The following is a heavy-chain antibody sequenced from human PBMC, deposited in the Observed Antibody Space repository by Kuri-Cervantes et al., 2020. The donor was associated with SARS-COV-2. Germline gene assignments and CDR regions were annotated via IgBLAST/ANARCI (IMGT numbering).Heavy chain of an antibody. V-gene: IGHV3-15*01. CDR1: GFTFDDYV. J-gene: IGHJ4*02. CDR2: IKSKTDGGTT. CDR3: TTELLWFGELC. Sequence: SCAASGFTFDDYVMYWVRQAAGKGVEWVGRIKSKTDGGTTDYAPPVKGRFTISRDDSKNTLYLQMNSLKTEDTAVYYCTTELLWFGELCWGQGTLVTVSS. D-gene: IGHD3-10*01.